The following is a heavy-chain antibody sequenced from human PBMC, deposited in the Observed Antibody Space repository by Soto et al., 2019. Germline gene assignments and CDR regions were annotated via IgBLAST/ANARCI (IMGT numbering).Heavy chain of an antibody. CDR3: TTDPWGNSGFDY. Sequence: EVQLVESGGGLVKPGGSLRLSCAASGFTFSNAWMSWVRQAPGKGLECVGRIKSKTYGGTTEYAAPVKGRFTISRDDSKDTLYLQMNSLKTEDTAVYYCTTDPWGNSGFDYWGQGTLVTVS. J-gene: IGHJ4*02. CDR1: GFTFSNAW. V-gene: IGHV3-15*01. D-gene: IGHD6-19*01. CDR2: IKSKTYGGTT.